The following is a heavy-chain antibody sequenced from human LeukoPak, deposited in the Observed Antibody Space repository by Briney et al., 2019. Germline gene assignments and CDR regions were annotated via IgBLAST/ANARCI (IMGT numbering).Heavy chain of an antibody. Sequence: SDTLSLTCTVSGRSISSGSYYWSWIRQPAGKGLEWIGRIYTSGSTNYNPSLKSRVTISVDTSKNQFSLKLSSVTAADTAVYYCARDLPCGGDCYSRFGYYGMDAWGQGTTVTVSS. J-gene: IGHJ6*02. V-gene: IGHV4-61*02. CDR2: IYTSGST. CDR3: ARDLPCGGDCYSRFGYYGMDA. D-gene: IGHD2-21*02. CDR1: GRSISSGSYY.